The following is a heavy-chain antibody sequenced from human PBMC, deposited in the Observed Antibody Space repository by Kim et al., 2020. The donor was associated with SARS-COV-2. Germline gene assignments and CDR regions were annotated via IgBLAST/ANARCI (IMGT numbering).Heavy chain of an antibody. Sequence: DSVKGRFTISRDNSKNTLYLQMNSLRAEDTAVYYCAKLLGYNWNRGAFDIWGQGTMVTVSS. D-gene: IGHD1-20*01. J-gene: IGHJ3*02. V-gene: IGHV3-30*02. CDR3: AKLLGYNWNRGAFDI.